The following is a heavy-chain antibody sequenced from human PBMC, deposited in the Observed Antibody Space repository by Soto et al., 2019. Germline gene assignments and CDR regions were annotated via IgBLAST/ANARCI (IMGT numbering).Heavy chain of an antibody. Sequence: QVQLVESGGGVVQPGRSMRLSCAASGFTFSSYGIHWVRQVPGKGLEWVAVISYDGGNKYYADPVKGRFTISRDSSKNTLYLQMNSLIPEVTAVYYCAKGWWPLDYWGQGTLVTVSS. CDR3: AKGWWPLDY. CDR2: ISYDGGNK. D-gene: IGHD2-15*01. V-gene: IGHV3-30*18. J-gene: IGHJ4*02. CDR1: GFTFSSYG.